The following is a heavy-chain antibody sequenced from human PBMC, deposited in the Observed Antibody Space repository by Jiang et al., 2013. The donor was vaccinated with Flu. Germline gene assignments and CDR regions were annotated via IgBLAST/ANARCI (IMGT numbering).Heavy chain of an antibody. CDR3: ARVGVGGSYFRAYYYYGMDV. CDR2: IYYSGST. Sequence: PGLVKPSETLSLTCTVSGGSISSYYWSWIRQPPGKGLEWIGYIYYSGSTNYNPSLKSRVTISVDTSKNQFSLKLSSVTAADTAVYYCARVGVGGSYFRAYYYYGMDVWGQGTTVTVSS. V-gene: IGHV4-59*01. J-gene: IGHJ6*02. CDR1: GGSISSYY. D-gene: IGHD1-26*01.